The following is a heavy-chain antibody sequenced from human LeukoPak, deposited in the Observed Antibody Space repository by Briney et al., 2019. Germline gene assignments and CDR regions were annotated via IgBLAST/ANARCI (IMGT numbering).Heavy chain of an antibody. CDR1: GGSISCGDYY. J-gene: IGHJ3*02. D-gene: IGHD3-16*02. CDR2: IYYSGST. Sequence: SQTLSLTCTVSGGSISCGDYYWSWIRLHPGRGLEWIGYIYYSGSTYYNPSLKSRLTISVDTSKNQFSLKLSSVTAADTAVYYCARVMITFGRVVVIPDAFDIWGQGTMVTVSS. V-gene: IGHV4-31*03. CDR3: ARVMITFGRVVVIPDAFDI.